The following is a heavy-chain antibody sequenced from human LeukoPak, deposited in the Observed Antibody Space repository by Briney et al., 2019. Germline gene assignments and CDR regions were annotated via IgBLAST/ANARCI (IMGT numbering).Heavy chain of an antibody. CDR2: INRSGST. V-gene: IGHV4-34*01. J-gene: IGHJ4*02. CDR3: ARSGIEDIVLMVYAHSDY. CDR1: GGSFSGYY. D-gene: IGHD2-8*01. Sequence: SETLSLTCAVYGGSFSGYYWSWIRQPPGKGLEWIGEINRSGSTNYNPSLKSRVTISVDTSKNQFSLKLSSVTAADTAVYYCARSGIEDIVLMVYAHSDYWGQGTLDTVSS.